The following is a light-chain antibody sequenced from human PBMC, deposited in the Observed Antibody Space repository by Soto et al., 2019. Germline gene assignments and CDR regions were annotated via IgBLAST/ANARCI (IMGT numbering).Light chain of an antibody. Sequence: EIVLTQSPGTLSLSPGERATLSCRSSQSVGSSYLAWYQQKPGQAPRLLMYGTSNRATGIPDRFSGSGSGTDFTLTISSLEPEDFAVYYCQQYNNWPPITFGQGTRLEIK. J-gene: IGKJ5*01. CDR2: GTS. V-gene: IGKV3-20*01. CDR1: QSVGSSY. CDR3: QQYNNWPPIT.